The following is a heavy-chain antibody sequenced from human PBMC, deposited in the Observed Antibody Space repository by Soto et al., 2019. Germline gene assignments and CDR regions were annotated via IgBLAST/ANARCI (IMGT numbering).Heavy chain of an antibody. V-gene: IGHV1-69*02. J-gene: IGHJ6*02. CDR2: IIPILGIA. Sequence: QVQLVQSGAEVKKPGSSVKVSCKASGGTFSSYTISWVRQAPGQGLEWMGRIIPILGIANYAQKFQGTVKITATKXXSXAXXERSRLRREDTHVYYCAQLNNERGVRYYYCVGMDVWGQETTVTVSS. CDR3: AQLNNERGVRYYYCVGMDV. CDR1: GGTFSSYT. D-gene: IGHD5-18*01.